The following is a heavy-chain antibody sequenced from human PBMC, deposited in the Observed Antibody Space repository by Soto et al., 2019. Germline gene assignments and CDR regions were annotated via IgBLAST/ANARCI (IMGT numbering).Heavy chain of an antibody. J-gene: IGHJ4*02. CDR1: GFTFSSYA. V-gene: IGHV3-23*01. Sequence: PGGSLRLSCAASGFTFSSYAMSWVRQAPGKGLEWVSSISGSGGSTYYADSVKGRFTISRDNSKNTLYLQMNSLRAEDTAVYYCAKDTVGGSYYFDXWGQGTLVTVSX. CDR2: ISGSGGST. CDR3: AKDTVGGSYYFDX. D-gene: IGHD1-26*01.